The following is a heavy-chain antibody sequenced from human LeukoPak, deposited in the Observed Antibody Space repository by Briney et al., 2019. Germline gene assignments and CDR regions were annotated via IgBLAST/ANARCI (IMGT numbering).Heavy chain of an antibody. J-gene: IGHJ6*04. CDR2: INPNSGGT. CDR1: GYTFTGYY. V-gene: IGHV1-2*02. CDR3: ARDPHTVTLMDV. Sequence: ASVKVSCKASGYTFTGYYIHWVRQAPGQGLEWMGWINPNSGGTNYAQKFQGRVTMTRDTSISTAYMELSRLRSDDTAVYYCARDPHTVTLMDVWGKGTTVTVSS. D-gene: IGHD4-17*01.